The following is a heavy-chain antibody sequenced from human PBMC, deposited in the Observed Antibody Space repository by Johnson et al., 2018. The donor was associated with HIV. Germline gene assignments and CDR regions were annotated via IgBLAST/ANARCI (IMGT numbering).Heavy chain of an antibody. CDR3: ARVVGQLLWFGELLEDDAFDI. V-gene: IGHV3-30-3*01. J-gene: IGHJ3*02. CDR2: ISYDGINK. D-gene: IGHD3-10*01. CDR1: GFTVSSNY. Sequence: QVQLVESGGGVVQPGGSLRLSCAASGFTVSSNYMSWVRQAPGKGLEWVAVISYDGINKYYADSVKGRFTISRDNSKKTLYLQMNSLRDEDTAVYYCARVVGQLLWFGELLEDDAFDIWGQGTMVTVSS.